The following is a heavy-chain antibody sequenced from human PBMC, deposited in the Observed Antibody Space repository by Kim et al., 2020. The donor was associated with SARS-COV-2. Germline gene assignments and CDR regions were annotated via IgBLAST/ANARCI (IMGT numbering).Heavy chain of an antibody. D-gene: IGHD6-19*01. J-gene: IGHJ4*02. Sequence: GGSLRLSCTVSGFTFSSYEMNWVRQAPGKGLEWVAYISNDGSTTHYADSVKGRFTISRDNAENALYLQMNSLRAEDTALYYCARESDVAGNDYWGQGTLVTVSS. CDR1: GFTFSSYE. CDR2: ISNDGSTT. V-gene: IGHV3-48*03. CDR3: ARESDVAGNDY.